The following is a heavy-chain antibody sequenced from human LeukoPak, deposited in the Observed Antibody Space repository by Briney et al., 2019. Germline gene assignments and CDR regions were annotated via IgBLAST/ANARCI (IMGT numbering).Heavy chain of an antibody. J-gene: IGHJ4*02. CDR1: GGSFSGYY. CDR3: ARGPIQLWPIDY. CDR2: IYNSGST. Sequence: PSETLSLACAVYGGSFSGYYWSWIRQPPGKGLEWIGEIYNSGSTNYNPSLKSRVTISVDTTKNQFSLKLSSVTAADTAVYYCARGPIQLWPIDYWGQGTLVTVSS. V-gene: IGHV4-34*01. D-gene: IGHD5-18*01.